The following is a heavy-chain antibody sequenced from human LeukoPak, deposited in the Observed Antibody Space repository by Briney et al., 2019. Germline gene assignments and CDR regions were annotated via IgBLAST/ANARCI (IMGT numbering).Heavy chain of an antibody. J-gene: IGHJ4*02. Sequence: GGSLRLSCAASGFTFSSYGMHWVRQAPGKGLEWVAVIWYDGSNKYYADSVKGRFTISRDNSKNTLYLQMNSLRAEDTAVYYCARRAHDYSTPGAFDYWGQGTLVTVSS. V-gene: IGHV3-33*01. CDR1: GFTFSSYG. CDR2: IWYDGSNK. D-gene: IGHD4-11*01. CDR3: ARRAHDYSTPGAFDY.